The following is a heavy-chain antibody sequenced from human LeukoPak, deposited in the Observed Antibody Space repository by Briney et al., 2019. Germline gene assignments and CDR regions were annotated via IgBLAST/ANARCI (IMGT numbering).Heavy chain of an antibody. Sequence: KPSETLSLTCTVSGGSISSSSYYWGWIRQPPGKGLEWIGSIYYSGSTYYNPSLKSRVTISVDTSKNQFSLKLSPVTAADTAVYYCARPAGRAYCGGDCVRHWFDPWGQGTLVTVSS. CDR2: IYYSGST. V-gene: IGHV4-39*01. CDR1: GGSISSSSYY. D-gene: IGHD2-21*02. CDR3: ARPAGRAYCGGDCVRHWFDP. J-gene: IGHJ5*02.